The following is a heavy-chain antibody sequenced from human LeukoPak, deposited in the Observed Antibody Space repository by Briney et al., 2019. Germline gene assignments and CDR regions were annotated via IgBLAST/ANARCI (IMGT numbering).Heavy chain of an antibody. CDR1: GFTFSSYA. V-gene: IGHV3-23*01. Sequence: GGSLRPSCASSGFTFSSYAMSWVRQAPGKGLEWVSAISGSGGSTYYADSVKGRFTISRDNSKNTLYLQMNSLRAEDTAVYYCAKSLIKSVGYWGQGTLVTVSS. CDR3: AKSLIKSVGY. J-gene: IGHJ4*02. D-gene: IGHD3-16*01. CDR2: ISGSGGST.